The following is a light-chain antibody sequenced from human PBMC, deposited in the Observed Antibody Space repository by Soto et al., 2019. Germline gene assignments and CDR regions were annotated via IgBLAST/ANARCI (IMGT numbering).Light chain of an antibody. CDR3: QQYGSSPEYT. Sequence: EIVLTQSPGTLSLTPVERATLSCRASQSVSSSYLAWYQQKPGQAPKLLIYGASSRATGIPDRFSGSGSGTDFTLTISRLEPEDFAVYYCQQYGSSPEYTFGQGTKLEIK. J-gene: IGKJ2*01. CDR2: GAS. V-gene: IGKV3-20*01. CDR1: QSVSSSY.